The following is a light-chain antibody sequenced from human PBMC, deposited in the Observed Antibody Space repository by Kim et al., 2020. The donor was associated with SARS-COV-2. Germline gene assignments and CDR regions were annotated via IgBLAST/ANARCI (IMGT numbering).Light chain of an antibody. CDR3: NSYTKSATLV. Sequence: QSVLTQPASVSWSPGQSITISCTGTSSDVGAYNYVSWYQHHPGKAPKLMIYEVNNRPSGVSNRFSGSKSGNTASLTISGLQAEDEADYYCNSYTKSATLVFGGGTQLTVL. CDR2: EVN. J-gene: IGLJ3*02. V-gene: IGLV2-14*01. CDR1: SSDVGAYNY.